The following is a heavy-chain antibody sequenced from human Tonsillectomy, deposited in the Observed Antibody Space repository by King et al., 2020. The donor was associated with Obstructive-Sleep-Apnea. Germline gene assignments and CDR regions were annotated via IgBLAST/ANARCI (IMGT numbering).Heavy chain of an antibody. D-gene: IGHD6-25*01. CDR1: GFTFSRSW. CDR3: AKEAGKFDY. J-gene: IGHJ4*02. CDR2: IKEEGSDK. Sequence: VQLVESGGGLVQPGGSLGLSCAASGFTFSRSWMSWVRQAPGKGLEWVANIKEEGSDKYYVDSVKGRFTISRDNAKNSLYLQMNSLRAEDTAVYYCAKEAGKFDYWGQGTLVTVSS. V-gene: IGHV3-7*01.